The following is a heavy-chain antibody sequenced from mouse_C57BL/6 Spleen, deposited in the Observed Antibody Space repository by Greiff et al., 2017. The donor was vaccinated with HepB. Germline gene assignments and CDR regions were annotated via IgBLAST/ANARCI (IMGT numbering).Heavy chain of an antibody. J-gene: IGHJ4*01. CDR1: GYTFTSYW. V-gene: IGHV1-64*01. CDR3: ARNDLWPRDYAMDY. Sequence: QVQLKQPGAELVKPGASVKLSCKASGYTFTSYWMHWVKQRPGQGLEWIGMIHPNSGSTNYNEKFKGKATLTADKSSSTAYMQLSSLTSEDSAVYFCARNDLWPRDYAMDYWGQGTSVTVSS. CDR2: IHPNSGST. D-gene: IGHD1-1*02.